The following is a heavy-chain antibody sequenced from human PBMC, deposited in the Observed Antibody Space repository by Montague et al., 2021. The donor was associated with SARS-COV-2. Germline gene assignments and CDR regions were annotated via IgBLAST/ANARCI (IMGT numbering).Heavy chain of an antibody. J-gene: IGHJ5*02. Sequence: SETLSLTCTVSGDSTSCPNCYWGWIRQPPGKGLDWIGTIYNSGTTYYNPSLKSRLTTSIDTSKNQFSLKLSSVTAADTAVYYCARHRNYGDHSLDNWFHPWGQGTLVTASS. D-gene: IGHD4-17*01. V-gene: IGHV4-39*01. CDR1: GDSTSCPNCY. CDR2: IYNSGTT. CDR3: ARHRNYGDHSLDNWFHP.